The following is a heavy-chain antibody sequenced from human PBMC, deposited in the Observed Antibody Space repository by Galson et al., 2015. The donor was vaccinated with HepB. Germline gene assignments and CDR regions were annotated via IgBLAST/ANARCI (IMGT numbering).Heavy chain of an antibody. CDR3: ARVRSEGPSSAWPFDH. Sequence: QSGAEVKKPGESLKISCNGSGYSFTSYWIGWVRQMPGKGLEWMGLIYPGDSATRYSPSIEGQVSFSADESMTAAYLQWSSLKASDSAIYYCARVRSEGPSSAWPFDHWGQGTLVTVSS. V-gene: IGHV5-51*01. CDR2: IYPGDSAT. J-gene: IGHJ4*02. CDR1: GYSFTSYW. D-gene: IGHD6-13*01.